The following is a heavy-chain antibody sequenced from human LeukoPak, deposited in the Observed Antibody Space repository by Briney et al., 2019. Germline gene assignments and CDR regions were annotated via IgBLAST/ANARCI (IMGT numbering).Heavy chain of an antibody. Sequence: GASVKVSCKASGYTFTSYYMHWVRQAPGQGFEWMGIINPSGGSTTYAQEFQGRVTMTRDTSTSAFYMELSSLRSDDTAVYFCARDGYCRGSSCPFQHWGQGTMVTVSS. V-gene: IGHV1-46*01. CDR1: GYTFTSYY. D-gene: IGHD2-2*03. J-gene: IGHJ1*01. CDR2: INPSGGST. CDR3: ARDGYCRGSSCPFQH.